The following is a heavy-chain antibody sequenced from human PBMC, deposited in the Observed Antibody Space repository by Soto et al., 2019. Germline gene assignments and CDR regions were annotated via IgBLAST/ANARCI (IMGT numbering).Heavy chain of an antibody. CDR3: ASISLFDFWRRQIYYDRMYV. V-gene: IGHV5-10-1*01. Sequence: GLSRTISRRVCGESLTSCWLSWVRQMPGKGLEWMGRIDPSDSYTNYSPSFQGHVTISADKSISTAYLQWSSLKASDTAMYYCASISLFDFWRRQIYYDRMYVYAQGTALTVS. CDR2: IDPSDSYT. J-gene: IGHJ6*02. CDR1: GESLTSCW. D-gene: IGHD3-3*01.